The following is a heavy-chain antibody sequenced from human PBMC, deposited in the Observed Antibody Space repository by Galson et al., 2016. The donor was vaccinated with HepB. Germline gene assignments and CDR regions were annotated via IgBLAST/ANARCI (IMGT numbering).Heavy chain of an antibody. V-gene: IGHV3-9*01. J-gene: IGHJ6*02. D-gene: IGHD4-17*01. CDR2: ISWNSENI. CDR1: GFTFGDYA. CDR3: AKDTTTLAYYGMDV. Sequence: SLRLSCAASGFTFGDYAMYWVRQTPGKGLEWVSDISWNSENIGYADSVKGRFTISRDNANNSLYLQMNSLRAEDTALYYCAKDTTTLAYYGMDVWGQGTTVTVSS.